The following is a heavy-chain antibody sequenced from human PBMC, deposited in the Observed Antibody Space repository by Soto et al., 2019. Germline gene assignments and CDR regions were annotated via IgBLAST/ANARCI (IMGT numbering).Heavy chain of an antibody. CDR3: ARDGYYDSSGYRSDFDY. J-gene: IGHJ4*02. CDR2: INPNSGGT. CDR1: GYTFTDYY. D-gene: IGHD3-22*01. Sequence: ASVKVSCKASGYTFTDYYIHWVRQAPGQGLEWMGWINPNSGGTNYSQKFQGRVTITRDTSASTAHMELSSLRSDDTAVYYCARDGYYDSSGYRSDFDYWGQGTLVTVSS. V-gene: IGHV1-2*02.